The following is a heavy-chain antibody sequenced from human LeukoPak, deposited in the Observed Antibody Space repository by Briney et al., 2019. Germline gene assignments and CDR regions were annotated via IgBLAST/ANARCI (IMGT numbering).Heavy chain of an antibody. D-gene: IGHD5-18*01. J-gene: IGHJ4*02. V-gene: IGHV1-18*01. CDR2: ISAYNGNT. CDR1: GYTFTSYG. Sequence: ASVKVSCKASGYTFTSYGISWVRQAPGQGLEWMGWISAYNGNTNYAQKLQGRVTMTTDTSTSTAYMELRSLRSDDTAVYYCARDPGIRGYSYGARYFDYWGQGTLVTVSS. CDR3: ARDPGIRGYSYGARYFDY.